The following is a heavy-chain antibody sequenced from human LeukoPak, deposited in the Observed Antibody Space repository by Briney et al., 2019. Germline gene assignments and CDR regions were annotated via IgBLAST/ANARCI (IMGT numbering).Heavy chain of an antibody. Sequence: SETLSLTCAVYGGSFSGYYWSWIRQPPGKGLEWIGYIYYSGSTNYNPSLKSRVTISVDTSKNQFSLKLSSVTAADTAVYYCASSYYDFIYYYGMDVWGQGTTVTVSS. CDR3: ASSYYDFIYYYGMDV. V-gene: IGHV4-59*01. J-gene: IGHJ6*02. D-gene: IGHD3-3*01. CDR2: IYYSGST. CDR1: GGSFSGYY.